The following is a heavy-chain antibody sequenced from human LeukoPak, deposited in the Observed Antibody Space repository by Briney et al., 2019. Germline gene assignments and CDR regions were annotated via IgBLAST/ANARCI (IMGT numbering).Heavy chain of an antibody. CDR2: INPSGATT. V-gene: IGHV1-46*01. Sequence: ASVKVSCKASGYTFINYYIHWVRQAPGQGLEWMGIINPSGATTSYAQKFQGRVTMTRDTSTSSVYMQLSSLRSEDTAVYYCARDLSYGSLGGHYFDYWGQGTLVTVSS. D-gene: IGHD3-16*01. CDR1: GYTFINYY. CDR3: ARDLSYGSLGGHYFDY. J-gene: IGHJ4*02.